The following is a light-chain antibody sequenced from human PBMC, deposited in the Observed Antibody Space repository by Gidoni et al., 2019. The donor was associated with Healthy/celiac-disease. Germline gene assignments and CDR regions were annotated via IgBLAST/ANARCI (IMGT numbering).Light chain of an antibody. CDR3: QQYGSSPVT. Sequence: EIVLTQPPGTLSLSPGERAPLSCRASQGVSSSYLAWYQQKPGQAPRLITYGASRRATSIPDRFSGRGSREDFTLTISRLEPEDLAVYYCQQYGSSPVTFGQGTKLEIK. CDR2: GAS. J-gene: IGKJ2*01. CDR1: QGVSSSY. V-gene: IGKV3-20*01.